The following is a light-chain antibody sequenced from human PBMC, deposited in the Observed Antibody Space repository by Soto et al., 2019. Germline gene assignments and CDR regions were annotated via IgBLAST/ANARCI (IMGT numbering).Light chain of an antibody. Sequence: DIQMTQSASSLSASVGDRVTITCRASQSISSNLNWHQQKPGKAPKVLIYAASSLHSGVPSRFSGSGSGTDFTLTISSLQPEDFATYYCQQSNSIPYTFGQGTKLEIK. CDR3: QQSNSIPYT. CDR2: AAS. J-gene: IGKJ2*01. CDR1: QSISSN. V-gene: IGKV1-39*01.